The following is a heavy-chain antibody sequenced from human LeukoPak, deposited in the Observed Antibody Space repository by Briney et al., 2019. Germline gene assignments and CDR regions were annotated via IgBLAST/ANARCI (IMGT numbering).Heavy chain of an antibody. J-gene: IGHJ3*02. Sequence: GGSLRLSCAASGFTFSSDWMSWVRQAPGKGLEWVARINQDGSTKYYVDSVKGRFTISRDNAKNSLYMQMNSLRAEDTAVYYCARDPDILTGVAYDIWGQGTMVTVSS. CDR1: GFTFSSDW. CDR2: INQDGSTK. V-gene: IGHV3-7*05. CDR3: ARDPDILTGVAYDI. D-gene: IGHD3-9*01.